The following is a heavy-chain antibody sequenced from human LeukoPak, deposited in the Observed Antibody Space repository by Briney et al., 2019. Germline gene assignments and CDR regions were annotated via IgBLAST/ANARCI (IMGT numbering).Heavy chain of an antibody. CDR1: GFNLSSYS. V-gene: IGHV3-21*01. CDR2: LSFSSSYI. J-gene: IGHJ6*03. Sequence: GGSLRLSCAASGFNLSSYSMNWVRQAPGKGLEWVSSLSFSSSYIYYADSVKGRFTISRDNAKNSLYLQMNSLRVEDTAVYYCARETPYYYDSSGYYYYYYMDVWGKGTTVTVSS. CDR3: ARETPYYYDSSGYYYYYYMDV. D-gene: IGHD3-22*01.